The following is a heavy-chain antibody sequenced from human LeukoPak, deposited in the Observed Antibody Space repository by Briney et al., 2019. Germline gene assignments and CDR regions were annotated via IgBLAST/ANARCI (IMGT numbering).Heavy chain of an antibody. CDR1: GFTFSNYW. CDR3: ARVSLSGSWYYFDY. D-gene: IGHD6-13*01. CDR2: LDTDGSDT. Sequence: GGSLRLSCAASGFTFSNYWMHWVRQAPGKGLVWVSRLDTDGSDTSYADSVKGRFTISRDNAKNTLYLQMNSLRAEDTAVYYCARVSLSGSWYYFDYWGQGTLVTVSS. J-gene: IGHJ4*02. V-gene: IGHV3-74*01.